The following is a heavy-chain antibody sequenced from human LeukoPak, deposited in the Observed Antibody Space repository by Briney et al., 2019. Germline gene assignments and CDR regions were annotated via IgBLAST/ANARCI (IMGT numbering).Heavy chain of an antibody. CDR1: GGTFSSYT. D-gene: IGHD3-10*01. V-gene: IGHV1-69*02. J-gene: IGHJ4*02. CDR3: ASSGRYYYGSGSYESFDY. CDR2: IIPILGIA. Sequence: SVKVSCKASGGTFSSYTISWVRQAPGQGLEWMGRIIPILGIANYAQKFQGRVTITADKSTSTAYMELRSLRSDDTAVYYCASSGRYYYGSGSYESFDYWGQGTLVTVSS.